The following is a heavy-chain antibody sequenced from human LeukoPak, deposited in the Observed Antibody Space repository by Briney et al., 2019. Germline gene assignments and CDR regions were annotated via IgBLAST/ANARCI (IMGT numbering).Heavy chain of an antibody. CDR2: INHSGST. CDR1: GGSFSGYY. J-gene: IGHJ5*02. CDR3: ARGTGYANWFDP. D-gene: IGHD5-18*01. V-gene: IGHV4-34*01. Sequence: SETLSLTCAVYGGSFSGYYWSWIRQPPGKGLEWIGEINHSGSTNYNPSLKSRVTISVAPSKTQFSLKLSSVTAADTAVYYCARGTGYANWFDPWGQGTLVTVSS.